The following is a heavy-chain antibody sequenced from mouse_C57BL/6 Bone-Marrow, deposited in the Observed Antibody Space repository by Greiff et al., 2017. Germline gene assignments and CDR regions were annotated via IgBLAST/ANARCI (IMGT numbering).Heavy chain of an antibody. V-gene: IGHV1-26*01. CDR3: ARYSRWLRLAY. J-gene: IGHJ3*01. CDR2: INPNNGGT. CDR1: GYTFTDYY. Sequence: EVQLQQSGPELVKPGASVKISCKASGYTFTDYYMNWVKQSHGKSLEWIGDINPNNGGTSYNQKFKGKATLTVDKSSSTAYMELRSLTSADSAVYYCARYSRWLRLAYWGQGTLVTVAA. D-gene: IGHD2-2*01.